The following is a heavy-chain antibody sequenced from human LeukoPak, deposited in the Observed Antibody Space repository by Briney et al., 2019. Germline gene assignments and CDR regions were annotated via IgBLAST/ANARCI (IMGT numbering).Heavy chain of an antibody. CDR2: INHSGST. V-gene: IGHV4-34*01. D-gene: IGHD6-19*01. Sequence: GSLRLSCAASGFTFSSYSMNWIRQSPGKWLEWIGEINHSGSTNYNPSLKSRVTISVDTSKNQFSLKLSSVTAADTAMFYCARGWTLKTPLGRVAGTSSRRGRYFDYWGQGTLVTVSS. CDR3: ARGWTLKTPLGRVAGTSSRRGRYFDY. J-gene: IGHJ4*01. CDR1: GFTFSSYS.